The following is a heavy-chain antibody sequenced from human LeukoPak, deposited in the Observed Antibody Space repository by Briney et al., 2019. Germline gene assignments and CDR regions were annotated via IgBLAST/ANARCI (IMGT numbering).Heavy chain of an antibody. CDR2: ISSSGSTI. V-gene: IGHV3-48*03. D-gene: IGHD4-23*01. CDR3: ARRYGGTPTDAFDI. Sequence: PGGSLRLSCAASGFTFSSYEMNWVRQAPGKGLKWVSYISSSGSTIYYADSVKGRFTISRDNAKNSLYLQMNSLRAEDTAVYYCARRYGGTPTDAFDIWGQGTMVTVSS. CDR1: GFTFSSYE. J-gene: IGHJ3*02.